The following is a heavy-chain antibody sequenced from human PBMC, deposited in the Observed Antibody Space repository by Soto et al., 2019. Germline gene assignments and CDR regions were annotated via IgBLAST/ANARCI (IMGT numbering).Heavy chain of an antibody. D-gene: IGHD1-26*01. J-gene: IGHJ1*01. Sequence: QITLKESGPTLVKPTQTLTLTCTFSGFSLSTSGVGVGWIRQPPGKALEWLALIYWDDDKRYSPSLKSRLTIDKDTAQNQVVLTMTTMDPVDTATYYCAHRPESYRHSSEFQHWGQGTLVTVSS. CDR2: IYWDDDK. CDR1: GFSLSTSGVG. CDR3: AHRPESYRHSSEFQH. V-gene: IGHV2-5*02.